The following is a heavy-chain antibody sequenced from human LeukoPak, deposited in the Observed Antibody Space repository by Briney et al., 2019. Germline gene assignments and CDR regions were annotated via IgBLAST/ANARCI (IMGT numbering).Heavy chain of an antibody. J-gene: IGHJ3*02. CDR3: ARDWGYYYDSSGPDDAFDI. CDR2: ISAYNGNT. V-gene: IGHV1-18*01. D-gene: IGHD3-22*01. Sequence: GASVKVSCKASGYTFTSYGISWVRQAPGQGLEWMGWISAYNGNTNYAQKLQGRVTMTTDTSTSTAYMELRSLRSDDTAVYYCARDWGYYYDSSGPDDAFDIWGQGTMVTVSS. CDR1: GYTFTSYG.